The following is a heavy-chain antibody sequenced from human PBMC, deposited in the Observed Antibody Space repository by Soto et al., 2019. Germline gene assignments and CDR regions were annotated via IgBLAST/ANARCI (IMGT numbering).Heavy chain of an antibody. CDR2: ISWNSGSI. Sequence: ASXFTFDDYAMHWVRQAPGKGLEWVSGISWNSGSIGYADSVKGRFTISRDNAKNSLYLQMNSLRAEDTALYYCAXXXXXXXXXXXXXVYYYMXV. CDR1: XFTFDDYA. CDR3: AXXXXXXXXXXXXXVYYYMXV. V-gene: IGHV3-9*01. J-gene: IGHJ6*03.